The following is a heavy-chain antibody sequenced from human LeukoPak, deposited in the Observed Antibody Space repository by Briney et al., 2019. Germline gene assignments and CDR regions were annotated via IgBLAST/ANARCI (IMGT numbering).Heavy chain of an antibody. CDR1: GFTFSDYY. J-gene: IGHJ4*02. Sequence: GGSLRLSCAASGFTFSDYYMSWIPEAPGKGLEWVSYISSSGSTIYYADSVKGRFTISRDNAKNSLYLQMNSLRAEDTAVYYCARGPPYYDFWSGYPRGGQGTLVTVSS. CDR2: ISSSGSTI. D-gene: IGHD3-3*01. CDR3: ARGPPYYDFWSGYPR. V-gene: IGHV3-11*01.